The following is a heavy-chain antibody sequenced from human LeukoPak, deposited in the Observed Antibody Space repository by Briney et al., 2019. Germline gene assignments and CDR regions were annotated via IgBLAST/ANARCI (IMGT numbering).Heavy chain of an antibody. V-gene: IGHV4-30-2*01. CDR2: IYHSGST. Sequence: SQTLSLTCAVSGGSISSGGYSWSWIRQPPGKGLEWIGYIYHSGSTYYNPSLKSRVTISVDRSKNQFSLKLSSVTAADTAVYYCATMVRGVIIGHWGQGTLVTVSS. CDR1: GGSISSGGYS. J-gene: IGHJ4*02. D-gene: IGHD3-10*01. CDR3: ATMVRGVIIGH.